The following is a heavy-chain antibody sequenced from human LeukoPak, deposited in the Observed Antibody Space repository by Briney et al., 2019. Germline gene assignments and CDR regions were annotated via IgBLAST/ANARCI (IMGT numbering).Heavy chain of an antibody. D-gene: IGHD2-21*01. V-gene: IGHV3-53*01. CDR2: IYGGHVT. J-gene: IGHJ4*02. CDR1: GFIVSGNY. Sequence: QPGGSLRLTCAASGFIVSGNYMSWVRQAPGKGLEWISIIYGGHVTSYADSVKGRFTISRDDSENTLYLQMNNLKVEDTALYYCAEGFDCRHWVFHWGQGTLVTVSS. CDR3: AEGFDCRHWVFH.